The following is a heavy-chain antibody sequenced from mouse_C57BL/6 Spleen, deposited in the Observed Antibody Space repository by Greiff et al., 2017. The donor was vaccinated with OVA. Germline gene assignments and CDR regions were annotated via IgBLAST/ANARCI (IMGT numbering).Heavy chain of an antibody. CDR3: TRTDDNNLDWFAY. Sequence: QVQLQQSGAELVKPGASVKLSCKASGYTFTSYWMQWVKQRHGQGLEWIGEIDPSDSYTNYNQKFKGKATLTVDTSSSTAYMQLSSLTSEDSAVYYCTRTDDNNLDWFAYWGRGTLVTVAA. CDR1: GYTFTSYW. V-gene: IGHV1-50*01. J-gene: IGHJ3*01. D-gene: IGHD1-3*01. CDR2: IDPSDSYT.